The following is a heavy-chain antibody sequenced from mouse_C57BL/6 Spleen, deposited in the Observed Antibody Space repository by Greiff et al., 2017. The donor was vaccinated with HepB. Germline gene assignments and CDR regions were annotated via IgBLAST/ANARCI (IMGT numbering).Heavy chain of an antibody. J-gene: IGHJ1*03. CDR2: IYPGSGST. CDR3: AREGYYGSSWYFDV. D-gene: IGHD1-1*01. V-gene: IGHV1-55*01. CDR1: GYTFTSYW. Sequence: QVQLQQPGAELVKPGASVKMSCKASGYTFTSYWITWVKQRPGQGLEWIGDIYPGSGSTNYNEKFKSKATLTVDTSSSTAYMQLSSLTSEDSAVYYCAREGYYGSSWYFDVWGTGTTVTVSS.